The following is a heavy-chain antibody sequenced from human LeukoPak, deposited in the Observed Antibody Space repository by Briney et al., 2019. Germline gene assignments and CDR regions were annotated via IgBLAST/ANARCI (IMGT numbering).Heavy chain of an antibody. CDR2: ISYDGSNK. CDR1: GFTFSSYA. V-gene: IGHV3-30-3*01. D-gene: IGHD3-22*01. J-gene: IGHJ6*02. CDR3: ARDRLTMIVVVRSYGMDV. Sequence: PGRSLRLSCAASGFTFSSYAMHWVRQAPGKGLEWVAVISYDGSNKYYADSVKGRFTISRDNSKNTLYLQMNSLRAEDTAVYYCARDRLTMIVVVRSYGMDVWGQGTTVTVSS.